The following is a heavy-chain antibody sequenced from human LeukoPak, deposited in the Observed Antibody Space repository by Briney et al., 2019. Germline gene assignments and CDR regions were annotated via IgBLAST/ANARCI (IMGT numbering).Heavy chain of an antibody. V-gene: IGHV3-30-3*01. Sequence: PGWSLRLSCAASGFTFSSYAMLWVRQAPGKGLEGVAVIWFDGCKKYYADSVKGRFTISSVNSKVTVYLQMKSLRCEGTAVYYCAKDSDGDYGFDYWGQGTLVTVSS. CDR2: IWFDGCKK. J-gene: IGHJ4*02. CDR3: AKDSDGDYGFDY. CDR1: GFTFSSYA. D-gene: IGHD4-17*01.